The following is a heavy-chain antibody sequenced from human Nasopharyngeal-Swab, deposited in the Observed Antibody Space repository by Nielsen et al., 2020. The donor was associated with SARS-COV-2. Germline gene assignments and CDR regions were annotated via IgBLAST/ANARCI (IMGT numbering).Heavy chain of an antibody. J-gene: IGHJ4*02. V-gene: IGHV3-11*01. CDR3: AREGLSRYFDWLSLGDNDY. D-gene: IGHD3-9*01. CDR1: GFTFSDYY. Sequence: GGSLRLSCAASGFTFSDYYMSWIRQAPGKGLEWVSYISSSGSTIYYADSVKGRFTISRDNAKNSLYLQMNSLRAEDTAVYCCAREGLSRYFDWLSLGDNDYWGQGTLVTVSS. CDR2: ISSSGSTI.